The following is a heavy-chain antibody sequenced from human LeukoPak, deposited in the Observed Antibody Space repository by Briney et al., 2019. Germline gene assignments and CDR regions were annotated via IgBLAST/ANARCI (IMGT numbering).Heavy chain of an antibody. CDR2: IIPILGIA. CDR1: GGTFSSYA. V-gene: IGHV1-69*04. Sequence: ASVKVSCKASGGTFSSYAISWVRQAPGQGLEWMGRIIPILGIANYAQKFQGRVTITADKSTSTAYMELSSLRSEDTAVYYCARDAAFFHASKKYNWFDPWGQGTLVTVSS. D-gene: IGHD2/OR15-2a*01. J-gene: IGHJ5*02. CDR3: ARDAAFFHASKKYNWFDP.